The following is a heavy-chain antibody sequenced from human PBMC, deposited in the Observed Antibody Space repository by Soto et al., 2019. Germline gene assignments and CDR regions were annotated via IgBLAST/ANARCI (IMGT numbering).Heavy chain of an antibody. J-gene: IGHJ5*02. CDR3: ARGHCTNGVCHNWFDP. CDR1: GYTFTGYY. CDR2: INPNSGGT. Sequence: ASVKVSCKASGYTFTGYYMHWVRQAPGQGLEWMGRINPNSGGTNYAQKFQGRVTMTRDTSISTAYMELSRLRSDDTAVYYCARGHCTNGVCHNWFDPWDQGTLVTVSS. V-gene: IGHV1-2*06. D-gene: IGHD2-8*01.